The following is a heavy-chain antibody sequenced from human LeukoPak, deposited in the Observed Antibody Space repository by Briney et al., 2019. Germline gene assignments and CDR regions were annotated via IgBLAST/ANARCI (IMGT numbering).Heavy chain of an antibody. V-gene: IGHV3-23*01. CDR1: GFPFSSYA. Sequence: GGSLRLSCAASGFPFSSYAMSWVRRAPGRGVEWVSAIGGSGGSTYYADSVKGRFTISRDKSKNTQYLQMNSLIAEDTAVYYCAKYAAFGYNNGYFDYWGQGTLVTVSS. CDR3: AKYAAFGYNNGYFDY. CDR2: IGGSGGST. J-gene: IGHJ4*02. D-gene: IGHD3-9*01.